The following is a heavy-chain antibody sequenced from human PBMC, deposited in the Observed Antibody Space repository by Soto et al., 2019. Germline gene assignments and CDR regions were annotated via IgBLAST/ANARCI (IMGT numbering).Heavy chain of an antibody. V-gene: IGHV1-8*01. CDR1: GYTFTNND. J-gene: IGHJ5*02. CDR2: MNPGSGDT. D-gene: IGHD3-16*02. CDR3: ARMASFVSLNGFDP. Sequence: GASVKVSCKASGYTFTNNDVTWVRQATGQGLEWMGWMNPGSGDTGYAQKFQGRVTMTRNISIATAYMELSSLRFEETATYYCARMASFVSLNGFDPWGQGTLVTVSS.